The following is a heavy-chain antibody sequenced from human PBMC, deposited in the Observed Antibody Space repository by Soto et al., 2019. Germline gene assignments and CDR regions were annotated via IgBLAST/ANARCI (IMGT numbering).Heavy chain of an antibody. CDR2: IYYSGST. Sequence: LSLTCTVSGGSISSYYWSWIRQPPGKGLEWIGYIYYSGSTNYNPSLKSRVTISVDTSKNQFSLKLSSVTAADTAVYYCAGGELAYCGGDCYSYAFDIWGQGTMVTVSS. J-gene: IGHJ3*02. CDR3: AGGELAYCGGDCYSYAFDI. D-gene: IGHD2-21*02. V-gene: IGHV4-59*01. CDR1: GGSISSYY.